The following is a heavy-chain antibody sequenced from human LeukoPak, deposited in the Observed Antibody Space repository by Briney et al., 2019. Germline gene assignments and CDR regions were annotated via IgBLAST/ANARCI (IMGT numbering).Heavy chain of an antibody. V-gene: IGHV3-23*01. D-gene: IGHD3-22*01. CDR1: GFTFSSYA. CDR3: AKGLEMIVVVVYAFDI. CDR2: ISGSGGST. J-gene: IGHJ3*02. Sequence: PGGSLRLSCAASGFTFSSYAMSWVRQAPGKGLEWVSAISGSGGSTYYADSVKGRFTISRDNSKNTLYLQMNSLRAEDTAVYYCAKGLEMIVVVVYAFDIWGQGTMVTVSS.